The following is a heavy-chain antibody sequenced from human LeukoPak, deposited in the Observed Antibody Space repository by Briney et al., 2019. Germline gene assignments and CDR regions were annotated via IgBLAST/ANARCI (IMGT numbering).Heavy chain of an antibody. Sequence: GGSLRLSCAASGFTFSTYAMTWVRQAPGKGLEWVSTITTGGITYHADSVRGRFTISRDISKSTLYLQMNGLRAEDTAMYYCAKHGTSGYNFFDSWGQGTLVTVSS. J-gene: IGHJ4*02. CDR2: ITTGGIT. CDR1: GFTFSTYA. V-gene: IGHV3-23*01. CDR3: AKHGTSGYNFFDS. D-gene: IGHD3-22*01.